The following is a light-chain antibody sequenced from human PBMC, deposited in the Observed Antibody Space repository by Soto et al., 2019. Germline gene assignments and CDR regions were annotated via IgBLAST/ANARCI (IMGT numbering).Light chain of an antibody. CDR3: QQYDNVPIT. V-gene: IGKV1-33*01. Sequence: DIQMTQSPSSLSASLGDRVTITCQASQDISNYLNWYQQKPGKAPKLLIYDASNLETGVPSRFSGSGSGTDFTFTISSLQPEDIATYYCQQYDNVPITFGQGTRLEIK. J-gene: IGKJ5*01. CDR2: DAS. CDR1: QDISNY.